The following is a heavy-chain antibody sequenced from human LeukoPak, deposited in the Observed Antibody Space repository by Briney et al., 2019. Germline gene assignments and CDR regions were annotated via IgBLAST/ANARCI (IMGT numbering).Heavy chain of an antibody. CDR3: ASTLDIVATIEGDY. Sequence: GGSLRLSCAASGFTFSDYYVSWIRQAPGKGLEWVSYISSSGSTIYYADSVKGRFTISRDNAKNSLYLQMNSLRAEDTAVYYCASTLDIVATIEGDYWGQGTLVTVSS. V-gene: IGHV3-11*04. CDR1: GFTFSDYY. D-gene: IGHD5-12*01. CDR2: ISSSGSTI. J-gene: IGHJ4*02.